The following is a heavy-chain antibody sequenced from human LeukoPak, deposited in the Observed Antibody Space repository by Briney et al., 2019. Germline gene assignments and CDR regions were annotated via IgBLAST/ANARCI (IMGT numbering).Heavy chain of an antibody. V-gene: IGHV3-9*01. Sequence: GGSLRLSCAASGFTFDDYAMHWVRQAPGKGLEWVSGISWNSGSIGYADSVKGRFTISRDNAKNSLYLQMNSLRAEDTALYYFAIVGCSWAFDYWGQGTLVSVSS. CDR3: AIVGCSWAFDY. CDR1: GFTFDDYA. D-gene: IGHD3-10*01. J-gene: IGHJ4*02. CDR2: ISWNSGSI.